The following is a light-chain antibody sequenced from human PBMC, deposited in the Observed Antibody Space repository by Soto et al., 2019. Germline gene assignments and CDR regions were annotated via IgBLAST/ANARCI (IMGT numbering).Light chain of an antibody. Sequence: QSALTQPASVSRSPGQSITISCTGTSSDVGGYNYVSWYQQHPGRAPKLIIYDVTNRPSGISNRFSGSKSGNTASLTISGLQTEDEADYYCISFTSRHIYVFGTGTKGTVL. CDR1: SSDVGGYNY. CDR2: DVT. CDR3: ISFTSRHIYV. J-gene: IGLJ1*01. V-gene: IGLV2-14*03.